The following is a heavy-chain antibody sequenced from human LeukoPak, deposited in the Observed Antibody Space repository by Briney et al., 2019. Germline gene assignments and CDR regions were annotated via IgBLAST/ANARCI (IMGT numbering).Heavy chain of an antibody. D-gene: IGHD6-13*01. J-gene: IGHJ4*02. CDR1: GYTLTELS. V-gene: IGHV1-2*04. CDR2: INPNSGGT. Sequence: GASVKVSCKVSGYTLTELSMHWVRQAPGQGLEWMGWINPNSGGTNYAQKFQGWVTMTRDTSISTAYMELSRLRSDDTAVYYCAREKSQQLPFDYWGQGTLVTVSS. CDR3: AREKSQQLPFDY.